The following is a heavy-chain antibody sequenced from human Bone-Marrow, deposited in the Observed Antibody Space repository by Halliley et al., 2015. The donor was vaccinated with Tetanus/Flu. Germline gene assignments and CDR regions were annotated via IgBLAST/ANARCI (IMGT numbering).Heavy chain of an antibody. Sequence: QLVQSGAEVKKPGESLKISCEGSGYKFSTFWIAWVRQMPGKGLEWMGIIYPDDSDTRYSQSFQGQVTISVDKSTNTAYLQWNSRGAAATALYYWAGPYSGCWYASWDYAFDLWVQGTMVTVSS. V-gene: IGHV5-51*01. CDR2: IYPDDSDT. CDR3: AGPYSGCWYASWDYAFDL. D-gene: IGHD6-19*01. J-gene: IGHJ3*01. CDR1: GYKFSTFW.